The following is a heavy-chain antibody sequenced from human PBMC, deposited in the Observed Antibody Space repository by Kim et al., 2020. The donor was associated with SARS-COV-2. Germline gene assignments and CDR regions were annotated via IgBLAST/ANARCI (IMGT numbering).Heavy chain of an antibody. CDR1: GYSFTSYW. Sequence: GESLKISCKGSGYSFTSYWIGWVRQMPGKGLEWMGIIYPGDSDTRYSPSFQGQVTISADKSISTAYLQWSSLKASDTAMYYCARRPTVEVKKRIGDAFDIWGQGTMVTVSS. D-gene: IGHD3-22*01. J-gene: IGHJ3*02. CDR2: IYPGDSDT. V-gene: IGHV5-51*01. CDR3: ARRPTVEVKKRIGDAFDI.